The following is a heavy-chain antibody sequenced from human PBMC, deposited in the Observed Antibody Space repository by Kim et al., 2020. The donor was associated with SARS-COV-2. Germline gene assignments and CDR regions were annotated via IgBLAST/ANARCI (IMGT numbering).Heavy chain of an antibody. V-gene: IGHV3-23*01. CDR2: ISGGGGNT. CDR3: AKRWLYYFDY. D-gene: IGHD5-12*01. J-gene: IGHJ4*01. Sequence: GGSLRLSCAASGFTFSSYAMSWVRQAPGKGLEWVSSISGGGGNTYYADSVKGRFTISRDNYKNTLYLQMNSLRAEDTGVYYCAKRWLYYFDYWGHGTLVTVSS. CDR1: GFTFSSYA.